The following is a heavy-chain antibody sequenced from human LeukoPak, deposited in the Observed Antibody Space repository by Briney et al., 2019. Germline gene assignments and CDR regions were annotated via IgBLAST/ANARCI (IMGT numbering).Heavy chain of an antibody. D-gene: IGHD6-19*01. CDR2: IKQDGSEK. V-gene: IGHV3-7*01. CDR1: GFTFSSYG. Sequence: GGTLRLSCAASGFTFSSYGMSWVRQAPGKGLEWVANIKQDGSEKYYVDSVKGRFTISRDNAKNSLYLQMNSLRAEDTAVYYCATAAVAGRSATTHYYYYMDVWGKGTTVTVSS. J-gene: IGHJ6*03. CDR3: ATAAVAGRSATTHYYYYMDV.